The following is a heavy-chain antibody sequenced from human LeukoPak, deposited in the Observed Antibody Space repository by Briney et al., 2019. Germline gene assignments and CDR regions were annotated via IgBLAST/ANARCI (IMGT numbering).Heavy chain of an antibody. CDR3: ARDRYGSGSYYTGALRY. D-gene: IGHD3-10*01. V-gene: IGHV1-2*02. CDR2: INPNSGGI. Sequence: GASVKVSCKASGYIFTGYYIHWVRQAPGQGLEWMGWINPNSGGINYAQKFQGRVIMTRDTSISTAYMELSRLRSDDTAVYYCARDRYGSGSYYTGALRYWGQGTLVTVSS. J-gene: IGHJ4*02. CDR1: GYIFTGYY.